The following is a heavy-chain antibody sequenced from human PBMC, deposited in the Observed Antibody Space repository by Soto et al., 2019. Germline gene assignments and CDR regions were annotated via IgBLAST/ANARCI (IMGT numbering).Heavy chain of an antibody. D-gene: IGHD4-17*01. J-gene: IGHJ4*01. CDR1: GYTFTSYG. CDR2: ISAYNGNT. V-gene: IGHV1-18*01. CDR3: EREDYGVYYFDY. Sequence: ASVKVSCKASGYTFTSYGISWVRHAPGQGLEWMGWISAYNGNTNYAQKLQGRVTMTTDTSTSTAYMELRSLRSDDTAVYSCEREDYGVYYFDYWGHGTLVTVSS.